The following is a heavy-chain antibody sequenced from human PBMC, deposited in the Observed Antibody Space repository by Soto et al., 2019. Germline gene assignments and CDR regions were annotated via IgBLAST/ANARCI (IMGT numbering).Heavy chain of an antibody. CDR1: GFTFSSNA. J-gene: IGHJ5*02. V-gene: IGHV3-23*01. D-gene: IGHD3-16*01. CDR3: AKRDGGS. Sequence: EVQLLESGGGLVQPGGSRRLSGAASGFTFSSNAMSWFGQAPGKGLEWVSAISGSGGSTYYADSVKGRFTISRDNSKNTLYLQMNSLRAEDTAVYYCAKRDGGSWGQGTLVTVSS. CDR2: ISGSGGST.